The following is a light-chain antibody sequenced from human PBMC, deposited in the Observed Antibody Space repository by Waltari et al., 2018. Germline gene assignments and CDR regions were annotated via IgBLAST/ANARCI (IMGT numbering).Light chain of an antibody. CDR3: CSFAGSYTFV. CDR2: DVS. J-gene: IGLJ1*01. Sequence: QSALTQPRSVSGSPGQSVTISCTGTSRDVGGYHYASWFQQHPGKVPKLLIYDVSERPSDVPDRFSGSKSANTASLTISGLQPDDEADYYCCSFAGSYTFVFGPGTSVTVL. V-gene: IGLV2-11*01. CDR1: SRDVGGYHY.